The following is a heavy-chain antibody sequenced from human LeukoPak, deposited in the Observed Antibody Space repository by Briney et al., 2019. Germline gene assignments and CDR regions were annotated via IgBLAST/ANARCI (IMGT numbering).Heavy chain of an antibody. V-gene: IGHV1-8*01. D-gene: IGHD3-22*01. CDR3: TRGWGWLAPFDF. CDR2: MNPKSGNT. Sequence: GASVKVSCKASGYTFSTYDINWVRQAPGQGLERLGWMNPKSGNTGVAQKLQGRLFMTRNTSITTAYMELRSLRFEDTAVYYCTRGWGWLAPFDFWGQGTRVTVSS. CDR1: GYTFSTYD. J-gene: IGHJ4*02.